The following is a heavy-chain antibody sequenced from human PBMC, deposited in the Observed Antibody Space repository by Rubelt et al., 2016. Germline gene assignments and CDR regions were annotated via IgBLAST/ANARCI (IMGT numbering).Heavy chain of an antibody. CDR2: IQFDGAAT. CDR3: ARLMYSSGWTPNFDY. V-gene: IGHV3-33*08. J-gene: IGHJ4*02. D-gene: IGHD6-19*01. CDR1: GFTFSSYA. Sequence: GGGVFQPGRSLRLSCAASGFTFSSYAMHWVRQAPGKGLEWLTVIQFDGAATYYADSVKGRFAISRDNSKNTLYLQMNSLRAEDTAVYYCARLMYSSGWTPNFDYWGQGTLVTVSS.